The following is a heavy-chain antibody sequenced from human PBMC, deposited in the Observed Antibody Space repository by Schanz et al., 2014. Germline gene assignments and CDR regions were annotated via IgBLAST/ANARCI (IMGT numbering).Heavy chain of an antibody. Sequence: EVQLVESGGALVQPGGSLRLSCSVSGFTFSSYTMHWVRQAPGKGLEWVSTIYSSGSTYYADSVRGRFTISRDNSMNTVYLQMNSLRSDDAAVYYCARAQGVIRLYYGVDVWGQGTTVTVSS. CDR1: GFTFSSYT. D-gene: IGHD3-10*01. CDR2: IYSSGST. J-gene: IGHJ6*02. V-gene: IGHV3-66*02. CDR3: ARAQGVIRLYYGVDV.